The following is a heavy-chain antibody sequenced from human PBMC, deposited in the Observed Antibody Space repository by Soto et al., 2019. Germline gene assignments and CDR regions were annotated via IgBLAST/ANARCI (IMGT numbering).Heavy chain of an antibody. Sequence: VQLVESGGGLVSPGGSLTLSWVGSGFRFSDHSMHWVRRAPGTGLQWLSYISSSGDTTHYADSVRGRFTVSRDNAKNSVSLRMDSLRADDTAMYYCARLPQGSLVTAWGQGPLVTVSS. J-gene: IGHJ4*02. CDR1: GFRFSDHS. V-gene: IGHV3-48*01. D-gene: IGHD2-21*02. CDR2: ISSSGDTT. CDR3: ARLPQGSLVTA.